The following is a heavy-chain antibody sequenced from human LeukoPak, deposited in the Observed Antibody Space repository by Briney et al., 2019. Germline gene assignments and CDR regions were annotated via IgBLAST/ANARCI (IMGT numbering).Heavy chain of an antibody. Sequence: SSENLSLTCAVSGYSISSGYYWGWIRQPPVKGLEWIGSIYHSGSTYYNPSLKSRVTISVDTSKNQFSLKLSSVTAADTAVYYCSRRRYSTYEGYHFDYCGQETLVTVSS. J-gene: IGHJ4*02. V-gene: IGHV4-38-2*01. CDR2: IYHSGST. D-gene: IGHD4-11*01. CDR3: SRRRYSTYEGYHFDY. CDR1: GYSISSGYY.